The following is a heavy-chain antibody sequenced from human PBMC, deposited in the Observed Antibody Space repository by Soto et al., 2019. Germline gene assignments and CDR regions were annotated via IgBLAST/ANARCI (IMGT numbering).Heavy chain of an antibody. CDR3: ARGGSSDWQVALDI. CDR1: AGSFSHYY. V-gene: IGHV4-34*01. Sequence: QVQQQPWGAGLLKPSETLSLTCAVYAGSFSHYYWNWIRQSPGKGLEWIGKIKHSGSSNYNPSPRSRVSISVAMSKNQFSLRLTSVTAADTAVYYCARGGSSDWQVALDIWGQGTMVTVSS. D-gene: IGHD6-19*01. J-gene: IGHJ3*02. CDR2: IKHSGSS.